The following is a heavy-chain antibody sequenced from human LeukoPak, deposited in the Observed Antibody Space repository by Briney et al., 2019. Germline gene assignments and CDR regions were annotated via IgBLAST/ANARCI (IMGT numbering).Heavy chain of an antibody. CDR2: IYSDNT. D-gene: IGHD4/OR15-4a*01. Sequence: GGSLRLSCTVSGFTVSSNSMSWVRQAPGKGLEWVSSIYSDNTHYSDSVKGRFTISRDNSKNTLYLQMNSLRAEDTAVYYCARRAGAYSHPYDYWGQGTLVTVSS. CDR3: ARRAGAYSHPYDY. J-gene: IGHJ4*02. V-gene: IGHV3-53*01. CDR1: GFTVSSNS.